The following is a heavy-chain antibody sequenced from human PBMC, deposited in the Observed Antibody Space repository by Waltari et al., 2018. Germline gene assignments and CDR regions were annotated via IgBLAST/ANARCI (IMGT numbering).Heavy chain of an antibody. CDR1: GGPLTSGSFY. CDR3: ARHWKKSGYRFDP. Sequence: QLQLQVSGPGLGRPSETLSLTRSVYGGPLTSGSFYWGWIRHSPGKGIEWIGSIYYSGSTDYNSNLKSRVTISGDTSKNHFSLKLSSVTAADTAVYYCARHWKKSGYRFDPWGQGTLGTVSS. V-gene: IGHV4-39*01. CDR2: IYYSGST. D-gene: IGHD5-12*01. J-gene: IGHJ5*02.